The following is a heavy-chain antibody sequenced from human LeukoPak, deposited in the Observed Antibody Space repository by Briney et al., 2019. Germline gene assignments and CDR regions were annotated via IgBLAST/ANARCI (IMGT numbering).Heavy chain of an antibody. V-gene: IGHV3-30*02. Sequence: GGSLRLTCAASGFTFSSYGMHWVRQAPGKGLEWVTFIRYDGTNEYYADSVRGRFTISRDNSKNTLYLQMNSLRPEDTAVYYCARVEAVYYYGSASPYSPYWGQGTLVTVSS. CDR1: GFTFSSYG. CDR2: IRYDGTNE. J-gene: IGHJ4*02. D-gene: IGHD3-10*01. CDR3: ARVEAVYYYGSASPYSPY.